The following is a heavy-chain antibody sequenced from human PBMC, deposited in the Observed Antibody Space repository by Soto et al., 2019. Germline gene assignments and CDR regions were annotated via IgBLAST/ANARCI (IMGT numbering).Heavy chain of an antibody. CDR1: GGTFSSYA. CDR2: IIPIFGTA. D-gene: IGHD2-8*01. Sequence: ASVKVSCKASGGTFSSYAISWVRQAPGQGLEWMGGIIPIFGTANYAQKFQGRVTITADESTSTAYMELSSLRSEDTAVYYCARDRAVMSAFDIWGQGTMVTVSS. V-gene: IGHV1-69*13. J-gene: IGHJ3*02. CDR3: ARDRAVMSAFDI.